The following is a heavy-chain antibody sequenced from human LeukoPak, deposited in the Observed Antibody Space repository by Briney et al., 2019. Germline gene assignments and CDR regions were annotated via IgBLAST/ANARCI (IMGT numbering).Heavy chain of an antibody. CDR3: AKEELWFGE. Sequence: GGSLRLSCAASGFTVSGNYMSWVRQAPGKGLEWVSAISGSGGSTYYADSVKGRFTISRDNSKNTLYLQMNSLRAEDTAVYYCAKEELWFGEGGQGTLVTVSS. CDR2: ISGSGGST. D-gene: IGHD3-10*01. CDR1: GFTVSGNY. J-gene: IGHJ4*02. V-gene: IGHV3-23*01.